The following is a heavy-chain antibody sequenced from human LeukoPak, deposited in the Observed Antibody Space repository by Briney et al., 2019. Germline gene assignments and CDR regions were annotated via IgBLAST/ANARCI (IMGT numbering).Heavy chain of an antibody. CDR3: ARQDSGTYLNPLDI. Sequence: KASETLSLTCIVSGGSISSYYWSWIRQPPGKGLEWIGYIYYTGSTNYNPSLKSRVTISVDTSKNQLSLKLRSVTDADTAVYYCARQDSGTYLNPLDIWGQGTVVSVSS. V-gene: IGHV4-59*08. J-gene: IGHJ3*02. D-gene: IGHD1-26*01. CDR2: IYYTGST. CDR1: GGSISSYY.